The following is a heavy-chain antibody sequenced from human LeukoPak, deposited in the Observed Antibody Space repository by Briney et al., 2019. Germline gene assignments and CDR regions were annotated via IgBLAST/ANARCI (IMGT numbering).Heavy chain of an antibody. CDR2: ISGSGGST. CDR1: GFTFRSYD. CDR3: AKDMGGSYYDYFQH. D-gene: IGHD1-26*01. Sequence: GGSLRLFCAPSGFTFRSYDMSWVRQAPGKGLEWVSAISGSGGSTYYADSVKGRFTISRDNSKNTLYLQMNSLRAEDTAVYYCAKDMGGSYYDYFQHWGQGTLVTVSS. J-gene: IGHJ1*01. V-gene: IGHV3-23*01.